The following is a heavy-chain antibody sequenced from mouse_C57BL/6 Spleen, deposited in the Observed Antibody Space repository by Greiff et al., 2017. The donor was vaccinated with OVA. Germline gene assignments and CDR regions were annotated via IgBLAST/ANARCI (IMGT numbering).Heavy chain of an antibody. Sequence: VQLKESGGGLVKPGGSLKLSCAASGFTFSSYAMSWVRQTPEKRLEWVATISDGGSYTYYPDNVKGRFTISRDNAKNNLYLQMSHLKSEDTAMYYCAREWALDYWGQGTTLTVSS. J-gene: IGHJ2*01. CDR1: GFTFSSYA. CDR2: ISDGGSYT. V-gene: IGHV5-4*01. CDR3: AREWALDY.